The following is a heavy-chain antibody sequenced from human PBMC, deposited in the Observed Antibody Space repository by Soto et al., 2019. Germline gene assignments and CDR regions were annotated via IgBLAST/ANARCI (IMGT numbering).Heavy chain of an antibody. Sequence: VRLLESGGGLVQPGGSLRLSCAASGFTFSTYALSWVRQAPGKGLEWVSAITNSGDSTYYADSVKGRFTISRDNSKNTLYLQMSSLRAEATAVYYCAKTWFGSITTDYWGQGTLVTVSS. D-gene: IGHD3-10*01. CDR1: GFTFSTYA. J-gene: IGHJ4*02. CDR2: ITNSGDST. CDR3: AKTWFGSITTDY. V-gene: IGHV3-23*01.